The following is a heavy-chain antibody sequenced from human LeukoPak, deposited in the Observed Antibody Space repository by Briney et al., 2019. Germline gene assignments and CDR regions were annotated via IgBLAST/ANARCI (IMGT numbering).Heavy chain of an antibody. D-gene: IGHD2-2*01. V-gene: IGHV3-23*01. CDR3: ARETSCSS. CDR2: ISRSGGNT. Sequence: GGSLRLSRVASGFTFNNYAMNWVRQAPGKGLEWVSSISRSGGNTYYADSVKGRFTFSRDNSENTLFLQMDSLRAEDTAVYYCARETSCSSWGQGTLVTVSS. J-gene: IGHJ5*02. CDR1: GFTFNNYA.